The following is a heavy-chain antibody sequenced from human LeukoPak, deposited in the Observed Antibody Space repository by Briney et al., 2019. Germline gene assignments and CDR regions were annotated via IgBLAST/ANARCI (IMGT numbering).Heavy chain of an antibody. CDR3: AREGGPYRPLDY. Sequence: PSETLSLTCEVYGGSFSGYYWNWIRQPPGKGLEWIGEINHSGSTNYNLSLKSRVSISVDTSKNHFSLKLSSLTAADTAVYYCAREGGPYRPLDYSGQGTLVTVSS. CDR2: INHSGST. CDR1: GGSFSGYY. V-gene: IGHV4-34*01. J-gene: IGHJ4*02.